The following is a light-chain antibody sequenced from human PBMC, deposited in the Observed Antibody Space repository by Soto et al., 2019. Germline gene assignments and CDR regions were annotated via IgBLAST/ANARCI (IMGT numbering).Light chain of an antibody. V-gene: IGLV2-23*01. CDR2: EGS. CDR3: CSYAGSNNFCV. CDR1: SSDVGSYNL. Sequence: SAQSQPASFSVSPRQSLTLSCPVTSSDVGSYNLVSWYQQHPGKAPKLMIYEGSKRPSGVSNRFSGSKPGNTASLTISGLQAEDEADYYCCSYAGSNNFCVFGNGNEV. J-gene: IGLJ1*01.